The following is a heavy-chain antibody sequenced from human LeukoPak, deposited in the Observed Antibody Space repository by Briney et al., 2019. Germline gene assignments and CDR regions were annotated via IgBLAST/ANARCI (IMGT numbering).Heavy chain of an antibody. CDR2: IYTGGST. Sequence: SQTLSLTCTVSGGSISSGSYYWSWIRQPAGKGLEWIGRIYTGGSTNYNPSLKSRVTISVDTSKNQFSLKLSSVTAADTAVYYCARQTGSGLFILPGGQGTLVTVSS. V-gene: IGHV4-61*02. D-gene: IGHD3/OR15-3a*01. J-gene: IGHJ4*02. CDR3: ARQTGSGLFILP. CDR1: GGSISSGSYY.